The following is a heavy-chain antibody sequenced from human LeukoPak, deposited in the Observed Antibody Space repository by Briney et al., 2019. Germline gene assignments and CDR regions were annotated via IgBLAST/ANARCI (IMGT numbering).Heavy chain of an antibody. Sequence: GGSLRLSCAASGFTFSSHSMNWVRQAPGKGLEWVSVISGSGGSTYYADSVKGRFTISRDNPKNTLYLQMNSLRAEDTAVYYCAKAGGWFGELLQTSADNWFDPWGQGTLVTVSS. V-gene: IGHV3-23*01. D-gene: IGHD3-10*01. J-gene: IGHJ5*02. CDR3: AKAGGWFGELLQTSADNWFDP. CDR2: ISGSGGST. CDR1: GFTFSSHS.